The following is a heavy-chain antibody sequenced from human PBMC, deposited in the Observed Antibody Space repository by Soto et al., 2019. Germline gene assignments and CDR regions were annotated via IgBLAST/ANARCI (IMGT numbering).Heavy chain of an antibody. CDR1: GYTFTTYG. D-gene: IGHD2-15*01. Sequence: QVQMVQSANEVKRPGASVKVSCKASGYTFTTYGISWVRQAPGQGLEWMGWISAYYGDTEYAPEVKARVTLTRGISTNTAYIELRHRRSDETAMYFWGTESKPRRTIVTLAYWGQGALVSFSS. J-gene: IGHJ4*02. CDR2: ISAYYGDT. V-gene: IGHV1-18*01. CDR3: GTESKPRRTIVTLAY.